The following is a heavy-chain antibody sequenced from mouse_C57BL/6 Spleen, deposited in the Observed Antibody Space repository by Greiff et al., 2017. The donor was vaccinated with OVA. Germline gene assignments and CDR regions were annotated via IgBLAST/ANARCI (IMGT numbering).Heavy chain of an antibody. CDR3: ARDYSNYVWYFDV. V-gene: IGHV5-16*01. Sequence: EVKLVESEGGLVQPGSSMKLSCTASGFTFSDYYMAWVRQVPEKGLEWVANINYDGSSTYYLDSLKSRFIISRDNAKNILYLQMSSLKSEDTATYYCARDYSNYVWYFDVWGTGTTVTVSS. CDR1: GFTFSDYY. CDR2: INYDGSST. J-gene: IGHJ1*03. D-gene: IGHD2-5*01.